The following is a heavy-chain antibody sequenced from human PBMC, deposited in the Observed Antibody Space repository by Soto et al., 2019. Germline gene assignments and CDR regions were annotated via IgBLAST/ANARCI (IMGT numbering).Heavy chain of an antibody. D-gene: IGHD6-19*01. Sequence: ASVKVSCKVSGDTRTELSIHWVRQAPGKGLEWMGGFDPEDGETIYAQKFQGRVTMTEDTSTETAYVELSSLRSEDTAVYYCARDRGYSSGWYRYYFDYWGQGTLVTVSS. CDR1: GDTRTELS. CDR2: FDPEDGET. CDR3: ARDRGYSSGWYRYYFDY. J-gene: IGHJ4*02. V-gene: IGHV1-24*01.